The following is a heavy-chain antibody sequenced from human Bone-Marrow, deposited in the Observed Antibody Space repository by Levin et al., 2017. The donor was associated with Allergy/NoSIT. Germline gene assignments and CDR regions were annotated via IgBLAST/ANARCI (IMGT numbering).Heavy chain of an antibody. D-gene: IGHD2/OR15-2a*01. CDR3: ARGRQSFSRLDF. Sequence: SQTLSLTCAVSGESFSGFYCAWIRQPPGKGLEWIGEINNSGVTNYNPSLKSRLNMSVDTSRNQFSLKLTSATAADTAIYYCARGRQSFSRLDFWGQGALVTVSS. CDR1: GESFSGFY. CDR2: INNSGVT. V-gene: IGHV4-34*01. J-gene: IGHJ4*02.